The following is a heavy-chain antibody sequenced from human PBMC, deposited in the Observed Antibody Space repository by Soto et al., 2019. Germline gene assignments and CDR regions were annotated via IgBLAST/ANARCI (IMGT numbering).Heavy chain of an antibody. CDR1: GGSISSGGYY. CDR2: IYYSGST. Sequence: QVQLQESGPGLVKPSQTLSLTCTVSGGSISSGGYYWSWIRQHPGKGLEWIGYIYYSGSTYYNPSLKSRVTISVDTTKNPFSLQLSSVTAADTAVYYCARAKRYCSGGSCYSDWFDPWGQGTLVTVSS. J-gene: IGHJ5*02. V-gene: IGHV4-31*03. CDR3: ARAKRYCSGGSCYSDWFDP. D-gene: IGHD2-15*01.